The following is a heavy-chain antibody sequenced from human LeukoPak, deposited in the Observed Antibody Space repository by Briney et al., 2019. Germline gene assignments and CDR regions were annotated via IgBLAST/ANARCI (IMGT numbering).Heavy chain of an antibody. CDR2: ISYDGSNK. D-gene: IGHD3-3*01. V-gene: IGHV3-30*04. CDR3: AREDDFWSGARLYDY. Sequence: GGSPRLSCAASGFTFSSYAMHWVRQAPGKGLEWVAVISYDGSNKYYADSVKGRFTVSRDNSKNTLYLQMNSLRAEDTAVYYCAREDDFWSGARLYDYWGQGTLVTVSS. J-gene: IGHJ4*02. CDR1: GFTFSSYA.